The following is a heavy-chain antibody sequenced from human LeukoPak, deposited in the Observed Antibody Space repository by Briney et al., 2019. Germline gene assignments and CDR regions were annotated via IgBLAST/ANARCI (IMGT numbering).Heavy chain of an antibody. CDR3: AKDPPLYYDSSGYYPRDFDY. J-gene: IGHJ4*02. D-gene: IGHD3-22*01. Sequence: GGSLRLSCAASGFTFSSYAMSWVRQAPGKGLEWVSAISGSGGSTYYADSVKGRFTISRDNSKNTLYLQMNSLRAEDTAVYYCAKDPPLYYDSSGYYPRDFDYWGQGTLVTVSS. V-gene: IGHV3-23*01. CDR2: ISGSGGST. CDR1: GFTFSSYA.